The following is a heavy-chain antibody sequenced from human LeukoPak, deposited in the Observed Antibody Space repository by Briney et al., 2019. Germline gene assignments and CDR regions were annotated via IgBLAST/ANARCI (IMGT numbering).Heavy chain of an antibody. J-gene: IGHJ4*02. V-gene: IGHV4-39*07. CDR2: IYYSGST. CDR1: GGSISSSSYY. D-gene: IGHD3-10*01. Sequence: SETLSLTCTVSGGSISSSSYYWGWIRQPPGKGLEWIGSIYYSGSTYYNPSLKSRVTISVDTSKNQFSLKLSSVTAADTAVYYCASSGGSGSYYREEVFDYWGQGTLVTVSS. CDR3: ASSGGSGSYYREEVFDY.